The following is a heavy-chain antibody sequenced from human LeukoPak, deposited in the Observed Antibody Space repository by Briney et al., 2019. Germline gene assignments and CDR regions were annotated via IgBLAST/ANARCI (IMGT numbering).Heavy chain of an antibody. CDR3: ARVPIPYYYDSSGARDYYMDV. CDR2: IYYSGST. V-gene: IGHV4-30-4*07. D-gene: IGHD3-22*01. CDR1: GGSISSGGYS. Sequence: ASETLSLTCAVYGGSISSGGYSWSWIRQPPGKGLDWIGYIYYSGSTYYNPSLKSRVTISVDTSKNQFSLKLSSVTATDTAVYYCARVPIPYYYDSSGARDYYMDVWGKGTTVTVSS. J-gene: IGHJ6*03.